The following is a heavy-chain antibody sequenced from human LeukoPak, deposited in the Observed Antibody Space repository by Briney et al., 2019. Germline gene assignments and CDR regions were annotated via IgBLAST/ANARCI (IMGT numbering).Heavy chain of an antibody. CDR1: GGSFSGYY. CDR3: ARVLLAVAGTDYFDY. D-gene: IGHD6-19*01. V-gene: IGHV4-34*01. J-gene: IGHJ4*02. Sequence: PSETLSLTCAVYGGSFSGYYWSWIRQPPGKGLEWIGEINHTGSTNYNPSLKSRVTISVDTSKNQFSLKLSSVTAADTAVYYCARVLLAVAGTDYFDYWGQGTQVTVSS. CDR2: INHTGST.